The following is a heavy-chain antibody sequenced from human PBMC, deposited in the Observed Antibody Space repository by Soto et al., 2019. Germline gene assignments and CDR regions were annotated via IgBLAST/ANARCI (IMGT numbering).Heavy chain of an antibody. CDR2: INSDGSST. V-gene: IGHV3-74*01. J-gene: IGHJ4*02. D-gene: IGHD6-19*01. CDR3: AVAVAGPTAIGY. Sequence: EVPLVESGGGLVQPGGSLRLSCAASGFTFSSCWMHWVRQAPGKGLVWVSRINSDGSSTSYADSVKGRFTISRDNAKNTLYLQMNSLRAEDTAVYYCAVAVAGPTAIGYWGQGTLVTVSS. CDR1: GFTFSSCW.